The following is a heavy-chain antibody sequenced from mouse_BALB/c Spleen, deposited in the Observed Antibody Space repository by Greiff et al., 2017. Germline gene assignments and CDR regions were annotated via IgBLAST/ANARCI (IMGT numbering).Heavy chain of an antibody. D-gene: IGHD2-10*02. CDR1: GYAFTNYL. CDR3: ARGRYGNWYFDV. Sequence: QVHVKQSGAELVRPGTSVKVSCKASGYAFTNYLIEWVKQRPGQGLEWIGVINPGSGGTNYNEKFKGKATLTADKSSSTAYMQLSSLTSDDSAVYCGARGRYGNWYFDVWGAGTTVTVSS. J-gene: IGHJ1*01. V-gene: IGHV1-54*01. CDR2: INPGSGGT.